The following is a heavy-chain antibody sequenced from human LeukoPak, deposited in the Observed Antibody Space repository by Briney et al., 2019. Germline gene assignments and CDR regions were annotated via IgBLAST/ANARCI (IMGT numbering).Heavy chain of an antibody. CDR2: IYSGGST. CDR3: ARGPGGFGELSLDY. D-gene: IGHD3-10*01. J-gene: IGHJ4*02. V-gene: IGHV4-4*07. Sequence: PSETLSLTCTVSGGSISSYYWSWIRQPAGKGPEWIGRIYSGGSTNYNPSLKSRVTMSVDTSKNKFSLNLSSVTAADTAVYYCARGPGGFGELSLDYWGQGALATVSS. CDR1: GGSISSYY.